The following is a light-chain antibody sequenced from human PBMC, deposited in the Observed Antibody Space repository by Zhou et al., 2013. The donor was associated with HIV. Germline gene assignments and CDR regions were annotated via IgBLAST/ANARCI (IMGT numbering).Light chain of an antibody. Sequence: DIQLTQSPSFLSASIGDRVTITCRASQGIGNDLAWYQQKPGKAPRLLSYPASTLQSGVPSRFSGSGFGTKFTLTISSLQPEDLATYYCQQVQSYPLTFGGGTKVEIK. V-gene: IGKV1-9*01. CDR2: PAS. CDR3: QQVQSYPLT. CDR1: QGIGND. J-gene: IGKJ4*01.